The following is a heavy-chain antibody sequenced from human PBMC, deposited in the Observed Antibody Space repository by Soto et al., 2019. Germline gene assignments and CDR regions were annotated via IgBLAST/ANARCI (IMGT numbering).Heavy chain of an antibody. J-gene: IGHJ4*02. D-gene: IGHD1-1*01. CDR1: GFTFSSYW. Sequence: EVQLVGSGGGLVQPGGSLRLSCAASGFTFSSYWMSWVRQAPGKGLEWVANIKKDGSEKYYVDSVKGRFTISRDNAKNSLYLQMNSLRVEDTAVYYCARVGGIGGDYADYRGQGTLVTVSS. CDR2: IKKDGSEK. V-gene: IGHV3-7*01. CDR3: ARVGGIGGDYADY.